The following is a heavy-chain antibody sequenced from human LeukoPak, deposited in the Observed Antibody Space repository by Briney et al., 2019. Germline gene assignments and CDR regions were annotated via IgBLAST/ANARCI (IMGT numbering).Heavy chain of an antibody. CDR1: GGSISSGGYY. J-gene: IGHJ4*02. D-gene: IGHD5-18*01. CDR2: IYYSGST. V-gene: IGHV4-31*03. CDR3: ARGSGSYGLGLDY. Sequence: SETLSLTCTVSGGSISSGGYYWSWIRQHPGKGLEWIGYIYYSGSTYYNPSLKSRVTISVDTSKNQFSLKLSSVTAADTAVYYCARGSGSYGLGLDYWGQGTLVTVSS.